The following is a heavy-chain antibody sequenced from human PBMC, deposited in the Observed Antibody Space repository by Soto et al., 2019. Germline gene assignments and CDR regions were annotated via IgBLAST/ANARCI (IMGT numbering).Heavy chain of an antibody. D-gene: IGHD3-9*01. CDR1: GGTFSSYA. Sequence: SVKVSCKASGGTFSSYAISWVRQAPGQGLEWMGGIIPIFGTANYAQKFQGRVTITADKSTSTVYMELSSLRSEDTAVYYCARDRDVLRYFDWSSDYYYGMDVWGQGTTVTVSS. V-gene: IGHV1-69*06. CDR2: IIPIFGTA. J-gene: IGHJ6*02. CDR3: ARDRDVLRYFDWSSDYYYGMDV.